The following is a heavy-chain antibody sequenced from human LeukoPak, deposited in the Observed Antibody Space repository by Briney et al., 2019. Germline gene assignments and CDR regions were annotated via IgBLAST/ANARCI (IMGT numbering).Heavy chain of an antibody. Sequence: ASVKVSCKASGYTFTSYDINWVRQAPGQGLEWMGWINPNSGGTNYAQKFQGRVTMTRDTSISTAYMELSRLRSDDTAVYYCARVRRSFLFDYWGQGTLVTVSS. CDR1: GYTFTSYD. D-gene: IGHD2/OR15-2a*01. CDR3: ARVRRSFLFDY. V-gene: IGHV1-2*02. J-gene: IGHJ4*02. CDR2: INPNSGGT.